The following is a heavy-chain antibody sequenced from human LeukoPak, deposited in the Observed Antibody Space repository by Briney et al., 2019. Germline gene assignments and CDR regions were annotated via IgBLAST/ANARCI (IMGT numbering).Heavy chain of an antibody. CDR2: IYSGGST. J-gene: IGHJ4*02. CDR3: ARSCGYYYHDY. V-gene: IGHV3-66*02. D-gene: IGHD3-22*01. Sequence: GGSLRLSCAASGFTVSSNYMSWVRQAPGKGLEWVSVIYSGGSTYYADSVKGRFTISRDNSKNTLFLQMNSLRAEDTAVYYCARSCGYYYHDYWGQGTLVTVSS. CDR1: GFTVSSNY.